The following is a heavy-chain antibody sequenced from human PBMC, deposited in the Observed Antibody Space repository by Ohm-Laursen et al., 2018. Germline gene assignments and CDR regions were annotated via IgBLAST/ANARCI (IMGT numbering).Heavy chain of an antibody. CDR1: GGSISSSSYY. Sequence: SETLSLTCTVSGGSISSSSYYWGWIRQPPGKGLEWIGSIYYSGSTYYNPSLKSRVTISVDTSKNQFSLNLSSVTAADTAVYFCAGKVGAPVYYGMDVWGQGTTVTVSS. CDR2: IYYSGST. V-gene: IGHV4-39*07. D-gene: IGHD1-26*01. CDR3: AGKVGAPVYYGMDV. J-gene: IGHJ6*02.